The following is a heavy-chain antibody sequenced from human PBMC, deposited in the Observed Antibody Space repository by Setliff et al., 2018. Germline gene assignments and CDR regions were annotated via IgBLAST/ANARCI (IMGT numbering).Heavy chain of an antibody. CDR2: INTRTGEP. V-gene: IGHV7-4-1*02. Sequence: ASVKVSCKASGYTLTTYLMNWVRQAPGQGLEWMGYINTRTGEPMYAQGFTGRFVFSSDPSVSTAYLEISSLKAEDTAHYYCATGSLAIAGTGHWGQGTLVTVSS. CDR3: ATGSLAIAGTGH. J-gene: IGHJ4*02. D-gene: IGHD6-13*01. CDR1: GYTLTTYL.